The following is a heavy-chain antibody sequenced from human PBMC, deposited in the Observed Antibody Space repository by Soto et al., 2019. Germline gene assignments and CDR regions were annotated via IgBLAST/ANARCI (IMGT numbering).Heavy chain of an antibody. CDR2: ISGSGGST. J-gene: IGHJ6*02. CDR3: ASTPLRPYYYYYYGMDV. D-gene: IGHD5-12*01. Sequence: GGSLRLSCAASVFTFSSYAMSWVRQAPGKGLEWVSSISGSGGSTYYADSVKGRFTISRDNSKNTLYLQMNSLRAEDTAVYYCASTPLRPYYYYYYGMDVWGQGTTVTVSS. CDR1: VFTFSSYA. V-gene: IGHV3-23*01.